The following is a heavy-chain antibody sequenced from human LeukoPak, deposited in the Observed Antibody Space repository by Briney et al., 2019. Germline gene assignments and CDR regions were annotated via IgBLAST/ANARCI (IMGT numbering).Heavy chain of an antibody. J-gene: IGHJ5*02. CDR2: IIPIFGTA. V-gene: IGHV1-69*05. CDR1: GGTFSSYA. Sequence: SVKVSCKASGGTFSSYAISWVRQAPGQGLEWMGGIIPIFGTANYAQKFQGRVTITTDESTSTAYMELSSLRSEDTAVYYCARATYGPGSYTINKNWFDPWGQGTLVTVSS. CDR3: ARATYGPGSYTINKNWFDP. D-gene: IGHD3-10*01.